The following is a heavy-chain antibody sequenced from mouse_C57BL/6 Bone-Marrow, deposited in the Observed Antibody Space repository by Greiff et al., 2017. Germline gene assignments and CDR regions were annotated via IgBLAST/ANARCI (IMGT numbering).Heavy chain of an antibody. V-gene: IGHV1-22*01. CDR1: GYTFTDYN. Sequence: EVKLQQSGPELVKPGASVKMSCKASGYTFTDYNMHWVKQSHGKSLEWIGYINPNNGGTSYNQKFKGKATLTVNKSSSTAYMELRSLTSEDSAVYYCARGVYDFTTSDWFAYWGQGTLVTVSA. CDR2: INPNNGGT. J-gene: IGHJ3*01. D-gene: IGHD2-12*01. CDR3: ARGVYDFTTSDWFAY.